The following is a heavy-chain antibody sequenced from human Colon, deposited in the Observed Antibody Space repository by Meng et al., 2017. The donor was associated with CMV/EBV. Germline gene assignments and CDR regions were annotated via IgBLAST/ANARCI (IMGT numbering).Heavy chain of an antibody. CDR1: GCIFGTYD. CDR2: ISYDGSNR. V-gene: IGHV3-30*18. CDR3: VKRLAGYCTGGRCTDY. Sequence: GCIFGTYDRNWVRQAPGKGLEWVAVISYDGSNRDYADSVKGRFTISRDNDKNTLYLQMNSLRPEDTAVYRCVKRLAGYCTGGRCTDYWGQGTLVTVSS. D-gene: IGHD2-8*02. J-gene: IGHJ4*02.